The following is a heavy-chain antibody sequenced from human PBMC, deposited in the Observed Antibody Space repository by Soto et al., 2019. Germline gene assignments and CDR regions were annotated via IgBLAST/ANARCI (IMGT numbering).Heavy chain of an antibody. D-gene: IGHD5-12*01. Sequence: GESLKISCKGSGYSFTSYWVGWVRQMPGKGLERMGIIYPGDSDTRYSPSFQGQVTISADKSISTAYLQWSSLKASDTAMYYCARAGIVATRDFDYWGQGTLVTVSS. J-gene: IGHJ4*02. V-gene: IGHV5-51*01. CDR2: IYPGDSDT. CDR1: GYSFTSYW. CDR3: ARAGIVATRDFDY.